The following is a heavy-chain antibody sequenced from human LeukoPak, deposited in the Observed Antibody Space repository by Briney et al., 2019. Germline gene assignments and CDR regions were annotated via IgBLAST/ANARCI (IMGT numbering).Heavy chain of an antibody. D-gene: IGHD1-26*01. J-gene: IGHJ4*02. CDR3: ALVGPTGFDY. V-gene: IGHV3-49*04. Sequence: QTGGSLRLSCTASGFTFGDYAMSWVRQAPGKGLEWVGFIRSKAYGGTTEYAASVKGRFTISRDDSKSIAYLQMNSLKTEDTAVYYCALVGPTGFDYWGQGTLVTVSS. CDR1: GFTFGDYA. CDR2: IRSKAYGGTT.